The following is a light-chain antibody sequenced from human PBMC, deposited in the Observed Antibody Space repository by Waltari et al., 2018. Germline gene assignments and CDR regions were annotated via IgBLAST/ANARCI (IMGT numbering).Light chain of an antibody. J-gene: IGLJ2*01. Sequence: QSALTQPPSASGSPGQSVTISCTGTSSNVGAYAYVPWYQHHPDKAPKLIIFEVNKWPSGVPDRFSGSKSGNTASLTVSGLQAEDEADYYCSSYAGTDNFVVFGGGTKLTVL. V-gene: IGLV2-8*01. CDR2: EVN. CDR1: SSNVGAYAY. CDR3: SSYAGTDNFVV.